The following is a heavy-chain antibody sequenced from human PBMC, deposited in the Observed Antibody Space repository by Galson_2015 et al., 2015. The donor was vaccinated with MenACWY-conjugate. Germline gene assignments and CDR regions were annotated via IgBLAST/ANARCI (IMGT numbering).Heavy chain of an antibody. CDR2: IKADGSFS. CDR1: GFTFNNYR. D-gene: IGHD1-1*01. Sequence: SLRLSCAASGFTFNNYRMHWVRQPPGKGLEWISYIKADGSFSNYADSVKGRFTISTDNAKNMVYLQMDGLGDEDTAVYSCARDNNWSFDSWGQGTLVTVSS. J-gene: IGHJ4*02. V-gene: IGHV3-74*01. CDR3: ARDNNWSFDS.